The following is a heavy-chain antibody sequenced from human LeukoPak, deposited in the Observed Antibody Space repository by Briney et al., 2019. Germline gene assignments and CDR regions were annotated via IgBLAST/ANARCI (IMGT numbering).Heavy chain of an antibody. Sequence: GSLRLSCAASGFTFSSYGMHWVRQAPGKGLEWVSAISGSGGSTYYADSVKGRFTISRDNSKNTLYLQMNSLRAEDTAVYYCAKYYDILTGYYSPFDYWGQGTLVTVSS. CDR1: GFTFSSYG. CDR3: AKYYDILTGYYSPFDY. D-gene: IGHD3-9*01. V-gene: IGHV3-23*01. J-gene: IGHJ4*02. CDR2: ISGSGGST.